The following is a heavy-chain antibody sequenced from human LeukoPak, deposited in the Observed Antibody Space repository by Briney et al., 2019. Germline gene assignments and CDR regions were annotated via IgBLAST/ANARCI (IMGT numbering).Heavy chain of an antibody. Sequence: PGGSLRLSCAASGFTFSSYWMSWVRQAPGKGLEWVANIKQDGSEKYYVDSVKGRFTISRDNAKNSLYLQMNSLRAEDTALYYCAKDMRATIQLWLPDWGQGTLVTVSS. J-gene: IGHJ4*02. CDR1: GFTFSSYW. CDR3: AKDMRATIQLWLPD. D-gene: IGHD5-18*01. V-gene: IGHV3-7*03. CDR2: IKQDGSEK.